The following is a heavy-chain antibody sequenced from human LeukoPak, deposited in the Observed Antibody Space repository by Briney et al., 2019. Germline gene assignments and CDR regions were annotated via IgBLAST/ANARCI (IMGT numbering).Heavy chain of an antibody. CDR2: VNPSGGST. V-gene: IGHV1-46*01. Sequence: ASVKVSCAPSGYTFTSYYLRWVRQAPGQGLEWMGMVNPSGGSTSYAQKFQGRVSTTRDTSTTTVYMELSSLRSDDTAVYYCARRHKHYYQIDYWGQGTLVTVSS. CDR1: GYTFTSYY. J-gene: IGHJ4*02. CDR3: ARRHKHYYQIDY. D-gene: IGHD1-26*01.